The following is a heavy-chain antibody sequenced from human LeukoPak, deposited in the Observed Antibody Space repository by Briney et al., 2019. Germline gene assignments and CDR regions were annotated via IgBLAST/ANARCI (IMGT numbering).Heavy chain of an antibody. J-gene: IGHJ4*02. CDR1: GDSVRNDFYY. CDR3: SRENGAFSPFGY. Sequence: SETLSLTCSVSGDSVRNDFYYWGWIRQPPGKGLEWVACLSHAGNTWYNPSLESRLSISVDTSKNQFSLKFSSVTAADTAVYYCSRENGAFSPFGYWGQGTLVTVPS. D-gene: IGHD2-8*01. V-gene: IGHV4-39*07. CDR2: LSHAGNT.